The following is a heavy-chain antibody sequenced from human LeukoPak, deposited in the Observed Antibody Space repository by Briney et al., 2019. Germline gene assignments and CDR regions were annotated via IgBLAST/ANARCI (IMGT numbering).Heavy chain of an antibody. V-gene: IGHV5-51*01. J-gene: IGHJ4*02. CDR2: IYPGDSDT. Sequence: GASLQISCKGSGSSFTSYWNGWVRPLPGKGLEWVGIIYPGDSDTRYSPSFQGQVTISADKSISTAYLQWSSLKASDTAMYYCARQVGATQPSDYWGQGTLVTVAS. D-gene: IGHD1-26*01. CDR1: GSSFTSYW. CDR3: ARQVGATQPSDY.